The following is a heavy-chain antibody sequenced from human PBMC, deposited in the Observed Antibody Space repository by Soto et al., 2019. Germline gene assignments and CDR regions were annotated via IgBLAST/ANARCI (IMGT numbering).Heavy chain of an antibody. V-gene: IGHV1-8*02. Sequence: ASVKVSCKASGGTFSSYAISWVRQAPGQGLEWMGWMNLNSGNTGYAQKFQGRVTMTRNTSISTAYMELSSLRSEDTAVYYCARHSSSRRFSWFDPWGQGTLVTVSS. CDR3: ARHSSSRRFSWFDP. CDR1: GGTFSSYA. D-gene: IGHD6-6*01. CDR2: MNLNSGNT. J-gene: IGHJ5*02.